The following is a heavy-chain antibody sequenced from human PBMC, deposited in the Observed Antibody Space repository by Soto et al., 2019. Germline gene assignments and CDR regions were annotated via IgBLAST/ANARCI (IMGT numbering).Heavy chain of an antibody. V-gene: IGHV3-30-3*01. CDR1: GFTFSSYA. CDR3: AKVYYDFWSGPDDYYYYYGMDV. J-gene: IGHJ6*02. D-gene: IGHD3-3*01. Sequence: PGGSLRLSCAASGFTFSSYAMHWVRQAPGEGLEWVAVISYDGSNKYYADSVKGRFTISRDNSKNTLYLQMNSLRAEDTAVYYCAKVYYDFWSGPDDYYYYYGMDVWGQGTTVTVSS. CDR2: ISYDGSNK.